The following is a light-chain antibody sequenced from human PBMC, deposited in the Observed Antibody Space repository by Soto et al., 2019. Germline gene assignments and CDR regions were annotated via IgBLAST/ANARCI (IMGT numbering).Light chain of an antibody. CDR2: GAS. V-gene: IGKV3-20*01. CDR1: QSVSSSY. J-gene: IGKJ1*01. Sequence: EIVLTQSPGTLSLSLGERATLSCRASQSVSSSYLAWYQQKPGQAPRLLIYGASSRATGIPDRFSGSGSGTDFPLTISRLEPEDFAVYYCQHYGSSPTFGQGTKVEIK. CDR3: QHYGSSPT.